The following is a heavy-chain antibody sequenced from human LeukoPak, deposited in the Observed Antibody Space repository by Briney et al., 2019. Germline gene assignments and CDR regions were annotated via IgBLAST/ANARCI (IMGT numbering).Heavy chain of an antibody. V-gene: IGHV3-11*04. CDR2: ISSSGSTI. CDR1: GFTFSDYY. CDR3: ASPVGVYDFWSGYYPGMDV. Sequence: GGSLRLSCAASGFTFSDYYMSWIRQAPGKGLKWVSYISSSGSTIYYADSVKGRFTISRDNAKNSLYLQMNSLRAEDTAVYYCASPVGVYDFWSGYYPGMDVWGKGTTVTVSS. D-gene: IGHD3-3*01. J-gene: IGHJ6*04.